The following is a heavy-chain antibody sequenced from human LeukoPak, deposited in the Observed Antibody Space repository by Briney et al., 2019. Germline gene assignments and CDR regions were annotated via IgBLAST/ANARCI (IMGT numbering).Heavy chain of an antibody. Sequence: PSETLSLTCTVSGGSISSYYWSWIRQPAGKGLEWIGRIYTSGSTNYNPSLKSRVTMSVDTSKNQLSLKLSSVTAADTAVYYCARGLVYYGSGPESYFDYWGQGTLVTVSS. CDR2: IYTSGST. J-gene: IGHJ4*02. V-gene: IGHV4-4*07. D-gene: IGHD3-10*01. CDR1: GGSISSYY. CDR3: ARGLVYYGSGPESYFDY.